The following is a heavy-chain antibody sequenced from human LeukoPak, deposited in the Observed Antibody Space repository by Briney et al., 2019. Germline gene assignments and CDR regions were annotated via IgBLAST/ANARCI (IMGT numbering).Heavy chain of an antibody. CDR1: GFTFSSYG. Sequence: GRSLRLSCAASGFTFSSYGMHWVRQAPGKGLEGVAVISYDGSNKYYADSVKGRFTISRDNSKNTLYLQMNSLRAEDTAVYYCAKPSESSGPTPDAFDIWGQGTMVTVSS. CDR2: ISYDGSNK. D-gene: IGHD3-22*01. V-gene: IGHV3-30*18. J-gene: IGHJ3*02. CDR3: AKPSESSGPTPDAFDI.